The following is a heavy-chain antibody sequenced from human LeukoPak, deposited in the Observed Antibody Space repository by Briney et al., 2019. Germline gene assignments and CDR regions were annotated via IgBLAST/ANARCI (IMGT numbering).Heavy chain of an antibody. CDR1: GFTFSSYA. J-gene: IGHJ4*02. CDR2: ISGSGGST. V-gene: IGHV3-23*01. D-gene: IGHD2-21*02. Sequence: PGGSLRLSCAASGFTFSSYAMSWVRQAPGKGLEWVSAISGSGGSTYYADSVKGRFTISRDNSKNTLYLQMNSLRAEDTAVYYCARDGLYCGGDCYRYFDYWGQGTLVTVSS. CDR3: ARDGLYCGGDCYRYFDY.